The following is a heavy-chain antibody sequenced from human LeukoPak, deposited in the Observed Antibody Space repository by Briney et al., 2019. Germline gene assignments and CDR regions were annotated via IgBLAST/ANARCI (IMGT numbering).Heavy chain of an antibody. Sequence: PGGSLRLSCAASGFTFSSYWMHWVRHTPGKGLVWVSRIKSDGSTIYADSVKGRFTISRDSARNTLYLQMNSLRVEDTAMYYCARAVTYFYGSVTYDWFDPWGQGTLVTVSS. V-gene: IGHV3-74*01. CDR1: GFTFSSYW. CDR3: ARAVTYFYGSVTYDWFDP. CDR2: IKSDGST. J-gene: IGHJ5*02. D-gene: IGHD3-10*01.